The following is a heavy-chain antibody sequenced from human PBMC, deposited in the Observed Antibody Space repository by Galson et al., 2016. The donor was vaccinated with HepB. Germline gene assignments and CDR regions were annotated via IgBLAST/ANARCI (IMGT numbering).Heavy chain of an antibody. CDR1: GFTFTNAG. V-gene: IGHV3-23*01. D-gene: IGHD6-13*01. CDR2: ISHNGVGT. J-gene: IGHJ4*02. CDR3: AKDLWTGQQLAYYFDY. Sequence: SLRLSCAVSGFTFTNAGMSWVRQAPGKGLEWVSCISHNGVGTFYADSVKGRFTISRDNSKNTVYLQMNSLGAEDTAVYYCAKDLWTGQQLAYYFDYWGQGTLVTVSS.